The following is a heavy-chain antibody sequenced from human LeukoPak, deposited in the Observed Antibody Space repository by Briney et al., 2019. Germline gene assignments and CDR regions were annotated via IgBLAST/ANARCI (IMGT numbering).Heavy chain of an antibody. CDR1: GFAFSDYN. Sequence: GGSLRLSCAASGFAFSDYNMNWVRQAPGKGLEWVSYITNWSGTIYYADSVKGRFTISRDNAKNSLYLQMNSLRAEDTAVYYCARSDTPMDKHFDYWGQGTLVTVSS. CDR2: ITNWSGTI. J-gene: IGHJ4*02. D-gene: IGHD5-18*01. V-gene: IGHV3-48*04. CDR3: ARSDTPMDKHFDY.